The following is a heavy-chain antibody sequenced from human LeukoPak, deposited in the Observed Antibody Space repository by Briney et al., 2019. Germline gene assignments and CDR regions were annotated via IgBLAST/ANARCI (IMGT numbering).Heavy chain of an antibody. Sequence: GGSLRLSCAASGLTFSSYWMHWVRQAPGKGLVWVSRINRDGRSTSYADSVKGRFTISRDNAKNTLHLQMNNLRAEDTAVYYCARVSTFGGNSEGNFDYWGQGTLVTVSS. V-gene: IGHV3-74*01. J-gene: IGHJ4*02. D-gene: IGHD4-23*01. CDR3: ARVSTFGGNSEGNFDY. CDR1: GLTFSSYW. CDR2: INRDGRST.